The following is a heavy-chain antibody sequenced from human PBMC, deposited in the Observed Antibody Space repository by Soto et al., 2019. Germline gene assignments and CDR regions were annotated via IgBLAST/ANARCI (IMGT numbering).Heavy chain of an antibody. J-gene: IGHJ4*02. CDR3: VRRTTAFDY. Sequence: QITLKESGPTLVKPTQPLTLTCTFSGFSLSTSGVGVGWIRQPPGRAPDWLALIYWDDERRYSPSLNNRLTITKDTSKNQVVLTMTNMDPVDTATYYCVRRTTAFDYWGQGTLVTVSS. V-gene: IGHV2-5*02. D-gene: IGHD1-1*01. CDR2: IYWDDER. CDR1: GFSLSTSGVG.